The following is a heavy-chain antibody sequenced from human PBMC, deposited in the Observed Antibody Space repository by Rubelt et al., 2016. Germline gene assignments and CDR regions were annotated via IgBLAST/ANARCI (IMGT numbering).Heavy chain of an antibody. CDR3: ARGDYYEGSGYFADAFDI. J-gene: IGHJ3*02. CDR2: ISTSSTTI. D-gene: IGHD3-22*01. Sequence: VRQAPGKGLEWVSYISTSSTTIYYADSVRGRFTISRDNAKNSLYLQMNSLRAEDTAVYYCARGDYYEGSGYFADAFDIWGQGTMVTVSS. V-gene: IGHV3-48*01.